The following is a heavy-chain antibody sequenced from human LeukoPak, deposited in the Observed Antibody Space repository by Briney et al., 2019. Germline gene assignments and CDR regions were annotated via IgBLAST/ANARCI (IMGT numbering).Heavy chain of an antibody. Sequence: GSLRLSCAASGFTFSSYWMSWIRQPPGKGLEWIGEINHSGSTNYNPSLKGRVTISVDTSKNQFSLKLSSVTAADTAVYYCARGVRMYYYYGMDVWGQGTTVTVSS. D-gene: IGHD4-17*01. CDR1: GFTFSSYW. CDR3: ARGVRMYYYYGMDV. J-gene: IGHJ6*02. V-gene: IGHV4-34*01. CDR2: INHSGST.